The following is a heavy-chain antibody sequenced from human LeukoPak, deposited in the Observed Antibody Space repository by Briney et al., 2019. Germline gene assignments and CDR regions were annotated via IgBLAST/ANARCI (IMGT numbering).Heavy chain of an antibody. D-gene: IGHD2-2*02. J-gene: IGHJ4*02. Sequence: PGRSLRLSCAASGFTFSSYGMHWVRQAPGKGLEWVAVISYDGSNKYYADSVKGRFTISRDNSKNTLYLQMNSLRAEDTAVYYCAKDIPQDPNDYWGQGTLVTVSS. CDR2: ISYDGSNK. CDR1: GFTFSSYG. V-gene: IGHV3-30*18. CDR3: AKDIPQDPNDY.